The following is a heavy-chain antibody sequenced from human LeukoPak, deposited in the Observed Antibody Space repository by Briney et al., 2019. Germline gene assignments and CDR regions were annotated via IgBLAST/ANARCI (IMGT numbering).Heavy chain of an antibody. CDR1: GFTFSSYA. CDR3: APRGAHGY. Sequence: GGSLRLSCAASGFTFSSYAMNWIRQAPGKGLEWVSSIGTRSRHIYYAESVKGRSTISRDNATNSVYLQMNSLGVEDTGVYYCAPRGAHGYWGQGTLVTVSS. CDR2: IGTRSRHI. D-gene: IGHD4/OR15-4a*01. V-gene: IGHV3-21*01. J-gene: IGHJ4*02.